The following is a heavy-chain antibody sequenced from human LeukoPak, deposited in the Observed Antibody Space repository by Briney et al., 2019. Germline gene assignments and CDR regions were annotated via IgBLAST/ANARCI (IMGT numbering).Heavy chain of an antibody. Sequence: GGSLRPSCAASGFTFSSYAMHWVRQAPGKGLEWVALMSYDGSNTYYTDSVKGRFTISRDNSKNTLYLQMNSLRTEDTAVYYCAKATLRDKFIGSSSFDYWGQGTLVTVSS. CDR3: AKATLRDKFIGSSSFDY. J-gene: IGHJ4*02. D-gene: IGHD1-26*01. CDR1: GFTFSSYA. V-gene: IGHV3-30-3*01. CDR2: MSYDGSNT.